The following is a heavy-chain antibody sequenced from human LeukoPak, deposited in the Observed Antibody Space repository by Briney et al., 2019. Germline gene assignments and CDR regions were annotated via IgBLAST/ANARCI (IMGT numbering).Heavy chain of an antibody. CDR2: ISAYNGNT. CDR1: GYTFTSYG. J-gene: IGHJ4*02. CDR3: ARDSYYDSSGYYYANY. Sequence: ASVKVSCKASGYTFTSYGISWVRQAPGQGLEWMGWISAYNGNTNYAQKLQGRVTMTTDTSTSTAYMELRSLRSDDTAVYCCARDSYYDSSGYYYANYWGQGTLVTVSS. V-gene: IGHV1-18*01. D-gene: IGHD3-22*01.